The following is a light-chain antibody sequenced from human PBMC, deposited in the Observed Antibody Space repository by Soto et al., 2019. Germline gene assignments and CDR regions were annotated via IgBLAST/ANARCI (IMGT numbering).Light chain of an antibody. J-gene: IGLJ1*01. CDR2: EVD. Sequence: QSALTQPPSVSGSPGQSVTISCTGTSSDVGNYNRVSWYQQPPGTAPKLMIYEVDNRPSGVPDRFSGSKSGNTASLTISGLQAEDEADYYCSSYRSSSPRYVFETGTKLTVL. V-gene: IGLV2-18*02. CDR1: SSDVGNYNR. CDR3: SSYRSSSPRYV.